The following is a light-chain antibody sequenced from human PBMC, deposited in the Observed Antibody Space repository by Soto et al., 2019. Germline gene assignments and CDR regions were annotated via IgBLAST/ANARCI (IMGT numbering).Light chain of an antibody. J-gene: IGLJ2*01. V-gene: IGLV1-40*01. Sequence: QLVLTQPPSVSGAPGQRVTISCTGSSSNIGAGYDVHWYQQLPGTAPKLLIYSNSNRPSGVPDRFSGSKSGTSASLAITGVQAEDEADYYCQSYDSSLSGHVVFGGGTKLTVL. CDR3: QSYDSSLSGHVV. CDR1: SSNIGAGYD. CDR2: SNS.